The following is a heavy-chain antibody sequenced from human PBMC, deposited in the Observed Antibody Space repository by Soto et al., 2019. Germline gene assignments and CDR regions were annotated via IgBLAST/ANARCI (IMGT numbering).Heavy chain of an antibody. CDR3: AKGQWVDAFDI. V-gene: IGHV3-23*01. CDR1: EFTFISHA. CDR2: ISGSGGST. D-gene: IGHD1-26*01. Sequence: GVSLRHSYAASEFTFISHAMSGVSQAPGEGLEWVSAISGSGGSTYYADSVKGRFTISRDNSKNTLYLQMNSLRAEDTAVYYCAKGQWVDAFDIWGQGTMVTVSS. J-gene: IGHJ3*02.